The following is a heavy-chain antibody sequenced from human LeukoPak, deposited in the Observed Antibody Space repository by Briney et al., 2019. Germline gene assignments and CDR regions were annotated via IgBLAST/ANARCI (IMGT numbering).Heavy chain of an antibody. D-gene: IGHD3-22*01. Sequence: SETLSLTCTVSGGSISSYYWSWIRQPPGKGLEWIGYIYYSGSTNYNPSLKSRVTISVDTSKNQLSLKLSSVTAADTAVYYCARLHYDSSGYYRYWYFDLWGRGTLVTVSS. V-gene: IGHV4-59*01. CDR3: ARLHYDSSGYYRYWYFDL. J-gene: IGHJ2*01. CDR2: IYYSGST. CDR1: GGSISSYY.